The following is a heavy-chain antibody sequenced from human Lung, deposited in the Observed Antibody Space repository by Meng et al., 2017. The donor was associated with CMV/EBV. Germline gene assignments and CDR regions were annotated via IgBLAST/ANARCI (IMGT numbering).Heavy chain of an antibody. CDR1: GYTFTGYY. J-gene: IGHJ5*02. CDR3: ARRYSSGYSNWFDP. D-gene: IGHD3-22*01. CDR2: INPNSGGT. V-gene: IGHV1-2*02. Sequence: AGYTFTGYYMHWVRQAPGQGLEWMGWINPNSGGTNYAQKFQGRVTMTRDTSISTAYMELSRLRSDDTAVYYCARRYSSGYSNWFDPWGQGTLVTGSS.